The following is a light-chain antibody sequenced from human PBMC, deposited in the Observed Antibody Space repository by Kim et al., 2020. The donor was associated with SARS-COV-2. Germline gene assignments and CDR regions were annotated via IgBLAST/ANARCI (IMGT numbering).Light chain of an antibody. CDR2: GVS. Sequence: ESVLTQSPGTLSLSPGERATLSCRASQSVSSNYLAWYQQKHGQAPRLLIYGVSSMAAGIPDRFSGSGSGTDFTLTISRLEPEDFAVYYCQQYGSSPLLTFGGGTKVDIK. V-gene: IGKV3-20*01. CDR1: QSVSSNY. CDR3: QQYGSSPLLT. J-gene: IGKJ4*01.